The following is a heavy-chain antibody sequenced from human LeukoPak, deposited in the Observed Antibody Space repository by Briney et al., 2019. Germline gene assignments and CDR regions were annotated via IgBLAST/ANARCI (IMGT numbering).Heavy chain of an antibody. Sequence: KPSETLSLTCTVSGGSINSGDYYWSWIRQPPGKGLEWIGYIFYSGNTYYNPSLKSRVIISIDTSKNQFSLRLSSVTAADTAVYYCARDAGETTMVRGVTRYYYYGMDVWGQGTTVTVSS. V-gene: IGHV4-30-4*08. CDR1: GGSINSGDYY. CDR3: ARDAGETTMVRGVTRYYYYGMDV. D-gene: IGHD3-10*01. J-gene: IGHJ6*02. CDR2: IFYSGNT.